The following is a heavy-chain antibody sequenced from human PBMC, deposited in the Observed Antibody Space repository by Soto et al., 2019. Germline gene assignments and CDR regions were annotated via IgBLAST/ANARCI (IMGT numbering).Heavy chain of an antibody. Sequence: QVQLVESGGGVVQPGRSLRLSCAASGFTLSSYGMHWVRQAPGKGLEWVAVISYDGSNKYYADSVKGRFTISRDNSKKTLYLQMNSMRAEEKAVSYCAKDRGDIAPTGMVETDYGGQGPLVTVSS. V-gene: IGHV3-30*18. CDR2: ISYDGSNK. J-gene: IGHJ4*02. CDR3: AKDRGDIAPTGMVETDY. D-gene: IGHD3-10*01. CDR1: GFTLSSYG.